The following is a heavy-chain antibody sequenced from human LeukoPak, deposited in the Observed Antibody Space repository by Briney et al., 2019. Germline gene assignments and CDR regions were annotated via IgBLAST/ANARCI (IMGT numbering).Heavy chain of an antibody. CDR2: ISYDGSNK. CDR1: GFTFSSYA. J-gene: IGHJ4*02. D-gene: IGHD5-24*01. Sequence: QSGGSLRLSCAASGFTFSSYAMHWVRQAPGKGLEWVAVISYDGSNKYYADSVKGRFTISRDNSKNTLYLQMNSLRAEDTAVYYCARWARDGSFDYWGQGTLVTVSS. CDR3: ARWARDGSFDY. V-gene: IGHV3-30-3*01.